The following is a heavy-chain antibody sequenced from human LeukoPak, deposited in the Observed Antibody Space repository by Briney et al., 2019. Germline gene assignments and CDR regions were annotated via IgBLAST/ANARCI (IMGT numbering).Heavy chain of an antibody. CDR1: GGSISGYY. J-gene: IGHJ4*02. D-gene: IGHD3-9*01. Sequence: PSETLSLTCIVSGGSISGYYWVWIRQPPGKGLEWIGYIYYSGNTNYNPSLKSRVTISVDRSKNQFSLKLSSVTAADTAVYYCARGVLRSNILTGYPPSFDYWGQGTLVTVSS. CDR3: ARGVLRSNILTGYPPSFDY. V-gene: IGHV4-59*12. CDR2: IYYSGNT.